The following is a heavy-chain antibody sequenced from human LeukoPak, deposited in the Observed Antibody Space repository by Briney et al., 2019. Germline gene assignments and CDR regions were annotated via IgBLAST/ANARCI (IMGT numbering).Heavy chain of an antibody. Sequence: PSETLSLTCAVYGGSFSGYYWSWIRQPPGKGLEWIGEINHSGSTNYNPSLKSRVTLSVDTSKNQFSLKLSSVTAADTAVYYCARSHYSSSWFDYWGQGTLVTVSS. CDR2: INHSGST. V-gene: IGHV4-34*01. CDR1: GGSFSGYY. J-gene: IGHJ4*02. D-gene: IGHD6-13*01. CDR3: ARSHYSSSWFDY.